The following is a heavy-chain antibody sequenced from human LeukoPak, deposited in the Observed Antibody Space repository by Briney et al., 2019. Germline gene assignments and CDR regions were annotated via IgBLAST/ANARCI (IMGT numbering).Heavy chain of an antibody. D-gene: IGHD6-19*01. V-gene: IGHV3-7*01. CDR2: IKQDGSEK. J-gene: IGHJ4*02. Sequence: GGSLRLSCAASGFTFSSYWMSWVRQAPGKGLEWVANIKQDGSEKYYVDSVKGRFTISRDNAKNSLYLQMNSLRAEDTAVYYCASGGGYSSGSGDYWGQGTLVTVSS. CDR1: GFTFSSYW. CDR3: ASGGGYSSGSGDY.